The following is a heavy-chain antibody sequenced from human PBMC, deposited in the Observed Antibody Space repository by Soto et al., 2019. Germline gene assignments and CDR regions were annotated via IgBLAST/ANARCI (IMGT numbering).Heavy chain of an antibody. J-gene: IGHJ4*02. CDR2: ISGYDGYK. Sequence: QIQLEQSGAEVKKPGASVKVYCKTSGYTFTNYGIGWVRQAPGQGLEWMGWISGYDGYKNYAQRFQGRVTVTTDASTSTAYMELRSLRSDDTAVYYCAIYTIFGPHFDYWGQGTLVTGSS. V-gene: IGHV1-18*01. CDR3: AIYTIFGPHFDY. CDR1: GYTFTNYG. D-gene: IGHD3-3*01.